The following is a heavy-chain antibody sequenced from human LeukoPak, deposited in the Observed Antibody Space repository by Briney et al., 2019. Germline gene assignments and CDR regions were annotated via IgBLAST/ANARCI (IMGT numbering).Heavy chain of an antibody. Sequence: GGSLRLSCAASGFTFSSYWMHWVRQAPGKGVEWVSRIRGDGGTTSYADSVRGRFTISRDNAKNTLYLQMNSLRAEETAVYYCARSDGSSWYFDYWGQGTLVTVSS. J-gene: IGHJ4*02. V-gene: IGHV3-74*01. CDR2: IRGDGGTT. D-gene: IGHD6-13*01. CDR1: GFTFSSYW. CDR3: ARSDGSSWYFDY.